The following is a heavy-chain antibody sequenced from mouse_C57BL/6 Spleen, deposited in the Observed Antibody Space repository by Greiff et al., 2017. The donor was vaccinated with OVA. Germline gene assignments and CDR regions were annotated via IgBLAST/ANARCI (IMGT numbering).Heavy chain of an antibody. V-gene: IGHV1-50*01. CDR3: ARRIYYYGSRSWFAY. D-gene: IGHD1-1*01. CDR2: IDPSDSYT. Sequence: QVQLQQPGAELVKPGASVKLSCKASGYTFTSYWMQWVKQRPGQGLEWIGEIDPSDSYTNYNQKFKGKATLTVDTSSSTAYMQLSSLTSEDSAVYYCARRIYYYGSRSWFAYWGQGTLVTVSA. CDR1: GYTFTSYW. J-gene: IGHJ3*01.